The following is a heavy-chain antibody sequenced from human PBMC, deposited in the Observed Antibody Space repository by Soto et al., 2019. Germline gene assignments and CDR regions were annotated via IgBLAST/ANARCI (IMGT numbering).Heavy chain of an antibody. CDR1: GFTFRSYG. D-gene: IGHD3-22*01. Sequence: GGALRLSCAASGFTFRSYGMHWVRQAPGKGLEWVAVISYDGSNKYYADSVKGRFTISRDNSKNTLYLQMNSLRAEDTAVYYCAKAKGPSAPAAGQWLRGLFRNGMDVWGQGTTVTVSS. CDR2: ISYDGSNK. J-gene: IGHJ6*02. V-gene: IGHV3-30*18. CDR3: AKAKGPSAPAAGQWLRGLFRNGMDV.